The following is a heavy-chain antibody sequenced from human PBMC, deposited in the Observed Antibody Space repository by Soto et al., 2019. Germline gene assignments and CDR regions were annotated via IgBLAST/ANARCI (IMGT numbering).Heavy chain of an antibody. V-gene: IGHV3-23*01. Sequence: GGSLRLSCAASGFTFSSYAMSWVRQAPGKGLEWVSAISGSGGSTYYADSVKGRFTISRDNSKNTLYLQMNSLRAEDTAVYYCAKETGDYDYVWGSYHKGYFDYWGQGTLVTVSS. CDR2: ISGSGGST. CDR3: AKETGDYDYVWGSYHKGYFDY. CDR1: GFTFSSYA. J-gene: IGHJ4*02. D-gene: IGHD3-16*02.